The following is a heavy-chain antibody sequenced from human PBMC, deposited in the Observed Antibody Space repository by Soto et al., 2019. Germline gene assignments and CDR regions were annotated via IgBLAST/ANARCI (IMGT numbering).Heavy chain of an antibody. Sequence: QVQLQESGPGLVKPSETLSLTCSVSGGAITNYYWNWIRQTPGKGLEWIGYIYHTGSTRKNPSLQSRVTLSVDTSKNQLPLNLTSVTAADTAIYYCARSVNRGYSYGYGHWGQGTLVTVSA. CDR1: GGAITNYY. D-gene: IGHD5-18*01. CDR3: ARSVNRGYSYGYGH. J-gene: IGHJ4*02. V-gene: IGHV4-59*01. CDR2: IYHTGST.